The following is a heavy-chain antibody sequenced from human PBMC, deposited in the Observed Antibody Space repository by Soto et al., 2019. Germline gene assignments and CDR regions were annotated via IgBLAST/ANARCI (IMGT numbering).Heavy chain of an antibody. V-gene: IGHV4-30-4*01. CDR1: GGSISSGDYY. CDR3: ASAVLYYYDSSVYYDSFVY. Sequence: SETLSLTCTVSGGSISSGDYYWSWIRQPPGKGLEWIGYIYYSGSTYYNPSLKSRVTISVDTSKNQFSLKLSSVTAADTAVYYWASAVLYYYDSSVYYDSFVYGGQGPLVAAS. CDR2: IYYSGST. J-gene: IGHJ4*02. D-gene: IGHD3-22*01.